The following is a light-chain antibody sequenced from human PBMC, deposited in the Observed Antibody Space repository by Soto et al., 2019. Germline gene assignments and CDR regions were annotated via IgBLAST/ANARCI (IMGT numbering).Light chain of an antibody. Sequence: QSALTQPASVSGSPGQSITISCTGTSSDVGAYKYVSWFQQLPGTAPKLMIYEVSNRPSGVSNRFSGSKSGTTASLTISGLQADDEADYYCTSYTSISTMFFGGGTKLTVL. CDR2: EVS. CDR3: TSYTSISTMF. J-gene: IGLJ2*01. V-gene: IGLV2-14*01. CDR1: SSDVGAYKY.